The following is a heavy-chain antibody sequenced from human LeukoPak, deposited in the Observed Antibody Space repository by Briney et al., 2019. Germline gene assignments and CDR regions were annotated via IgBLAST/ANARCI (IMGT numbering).Heavy chain of an antibody. CDR3: ARDEDGIIVA. CDR1: GGSFTDFY. CDR2: VDQRGTS. Sequence: SETLSLTCAVYGGSFTDFYWTWIRQSPGKGLEWIGEVDQRGTSRYNPSLKGRVTISRDTSKKQFSLKMRAVTAADTAIYYCARDEDGIIVAWGQGARVTVS. V-gene: IGHV4-34*01. D-gene: IGHD1-26*01. J-gene: IGHJ5*02.